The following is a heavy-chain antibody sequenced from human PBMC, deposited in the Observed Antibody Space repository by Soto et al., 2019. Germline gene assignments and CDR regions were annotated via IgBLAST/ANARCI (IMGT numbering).Heavy chain of an antibody. Sequence: SETLSLTCTVSGGSISSSGFSRGWVRQPPGKGLEWIGCAYYSGNTYYNPSLKSRVTISVDTSGNQFSLRLNSVTAADTAVYYCTKVSPGWFDPLGPGNPGHRLL. CDR1: GGSISSSGFS. CDR3: TKVSPGWFDP. D-gene: IGHD2-8*01. CDR2: AYYSGNT. J-gene: IGHJ5*02. V-gene: IGHV4-39*01.